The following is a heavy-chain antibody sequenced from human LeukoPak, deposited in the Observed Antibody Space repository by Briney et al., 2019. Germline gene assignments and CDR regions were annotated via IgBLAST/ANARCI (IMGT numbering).Heavy chain of an antibody. CDR1: GFTFSSYA. CDR2: ISDGGGST. D-gene: IGHD6-19*01. V-gene: IGHV3-23*01. Sequence: PGGSLRLSCAASGFTFSSYAMSWVRQAPGKGLQWVSSISDGGGSTYYADSVKGRFTISRDNSKNTLYLQMNSLRAEDTAVYYCAKGEYSGGWYGYAFDIWGQGTMVTVSS. J-gene: IGHJ3*02. CDR3: AKGEYSGGWYGYAFDI.